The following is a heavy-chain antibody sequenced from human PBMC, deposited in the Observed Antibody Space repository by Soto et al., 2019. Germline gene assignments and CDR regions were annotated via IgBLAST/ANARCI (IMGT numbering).Heavy chain of an antibody. CDR1: GFTFSSYG. CDR2: IWYDGSNK. V-gene: IGHV3-33*01. Sequence: GGSLRLSCAASGFTFSSYGMHWVRQAPGKGLEWVAVIWYDGSNKYYADSVKGRFTISRDNSKNTLYLQMNSLRAEDTAVYYCARDPEYCSSTSCITTYYFDYWGQGTLVTVSS. CDR3: ARDPEYCSSTSCITTYYFDY. D-gene: IGHD2-2*01. J-gene: IGHJ4*02.